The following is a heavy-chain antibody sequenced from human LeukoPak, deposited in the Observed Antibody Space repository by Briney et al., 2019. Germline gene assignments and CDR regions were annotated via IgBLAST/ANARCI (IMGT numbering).Heavy chain of an antibody. CDR3: ARDRAATPALFDY. D-gene: IGHD1-14*01. V-gene: IGHV1-18*01. CDR1: GYPFSRYG. CDR2: ISAYNGNT. Sequence: ASVKVSFQASGYPFSRYGISWVRQAPGQGLEWMGWISAYNGNTNYAQKLQGRVTMTTDTSTSTAYMELRSLRSDDTAVYYCARDRAATPALFDYWGQGTLVTVSS. J-gene: IGHJ4*02.